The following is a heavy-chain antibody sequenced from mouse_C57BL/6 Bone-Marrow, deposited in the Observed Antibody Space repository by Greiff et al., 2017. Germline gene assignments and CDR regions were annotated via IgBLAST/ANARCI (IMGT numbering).Heavy chain of an antibody. CDR3: TKGYWYFDV. V-gene: IGHV1-15*01. J-gene: IGHJ1*03. CDR1: GYTFTDYE. Sequence: QVQLKQSGAELVRPGASVTLSCKASGYTFTDYEMHWVKQTPVHGLEWIGAIDPETGGTAYNQKFKGKAILTADKSSSTAYMELRSLTSEDSAVSYCTKGYWYFDVWGTGTTVTVSS. CDR2: IDPETGGT.